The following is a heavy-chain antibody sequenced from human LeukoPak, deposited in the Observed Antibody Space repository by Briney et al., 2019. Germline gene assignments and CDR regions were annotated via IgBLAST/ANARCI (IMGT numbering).Heavy chain of an antibody. CDR1: GGSIRGCNYY. D-gene: IGHD1-26*01. CDR2: IYYTGST. V-gene: IGHV4-39*01. Sequence: SETLSLTCTVSGGSIRGCNYYWGWIRQPPGKGLQWIGGIYYTGSTYYNPSLKSRVTISVDTSKNQFSLKLISVTAADTAVFYCARQAVVGATRWFDPWGQGTLVTVSS. CDR3: ARQAVVGATRWFDP. J-gene: IGHJ5*02.